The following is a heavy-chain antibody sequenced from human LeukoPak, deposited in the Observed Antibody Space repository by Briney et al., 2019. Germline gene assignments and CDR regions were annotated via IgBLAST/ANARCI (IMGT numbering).Heavy chain of an antibody. CDR2: IKTDGSIA. V-gene: IGHV3-74*01. Sequence: PGGSLRLSCAASGFSFSFYWMHWVRQAPGKGPVWVSRIKTDGSIADYADSVKGRFTISRDNAKNSLYLQMNSLRAEDTAVYYCAKDSILDHWGQGTLVTVSS. CDR1: GFSFSFYW. CDR3: AKDSILDH. J-gene: IGHJ4*02.